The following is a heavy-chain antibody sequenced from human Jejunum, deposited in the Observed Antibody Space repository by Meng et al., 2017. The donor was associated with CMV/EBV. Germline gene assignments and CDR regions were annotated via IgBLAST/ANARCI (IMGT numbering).Heavy chain of an antibody. J-gene: IGHJ4*02. Sequence: QGQLVHTGSELKQPGASVKVSCRPSGYTFTSYAINWVRQAPGQGPDWMGWIDPNTGNPTYDQGFTGRFVFSLDTSVSTAYLQINSLRADDTAVYYCARDSPLDGYSLLDYWGQGTLVTVSS. V-gene: IGHV7-4-1*02. CDR2: IDPNTGNP. CDR1: GYTFTSYA. D-gene: IGHD5-24*01. CDR3: ARDSPLDGYSLLDY.